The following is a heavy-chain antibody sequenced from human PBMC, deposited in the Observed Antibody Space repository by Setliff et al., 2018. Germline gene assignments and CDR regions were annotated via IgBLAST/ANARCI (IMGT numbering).Heavy chain of an antibody. CDR2: IYIGGSA. J-gene: IGHJ6*03. Sequence: PSETLSLTCTVSGGSISSYYWSWIRQPAGKGLEWIGHIYIGGSANYNPSLKSRVTMLIDTSKNQFSLKLNSVTAADMAVYYCAREQWLGPPGYYYMDVWAKGTTVTVSS. D-gene: IGHD6-19*01. CDR1: GGSISSYY. CDR3: AREQWLGPPGYYYMDV. V-gene: IGHV4-4*07.